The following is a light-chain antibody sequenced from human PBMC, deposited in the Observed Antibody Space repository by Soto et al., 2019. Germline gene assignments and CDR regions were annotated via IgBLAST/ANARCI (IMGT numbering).Light chain of an antibody. CDR3: QQTYSNLWT. V-gene: IGKV1-39*01. CDR2: AAS. J-gene: IGKJ1*01. CDR1: QTVSRY. Sequence: DIQMTQSPSSLSVSVGDRVTITCRASQTVSRYLNWYQQKSGTAPKLLIYAASTLHTGVPSRFSGRGSGTDFTLTINNLQREDFADYFCQQTYSNLWTFGQGTKVDIK.